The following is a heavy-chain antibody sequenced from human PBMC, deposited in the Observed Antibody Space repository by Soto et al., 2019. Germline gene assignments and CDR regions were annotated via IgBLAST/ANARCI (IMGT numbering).Heavy chain of an antibody. J-gene: IGHJ4*02. V-gene: IGHV4-34*01. D-gene: IGHD3-16*02. CDR2: INHSGST. CDR3: ARGRGRRDYDYIWGSYRHYYFDY. CDR1: GGSFSGYY. Sequence: SETLSLTCAVYGGSFSGYYWSWIRQPPGKGLEWIGEINHSGSTNYNPSLKSRVTISVDTSKNQFSLKLSSVTAADTAVYYCARGRGRRDYDYIWGSYRHYYFDYWGQGTLVTVSS.